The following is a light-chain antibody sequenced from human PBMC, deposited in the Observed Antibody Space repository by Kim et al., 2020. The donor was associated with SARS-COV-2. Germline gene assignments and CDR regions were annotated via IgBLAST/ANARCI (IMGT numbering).Light chain of an antibody. CDR2: GAS. CDR3: QQYDTSPSCT. V-gene: IGKV3-20*01. J-gene: IGKJ2*02. CDR1: QSVSDNY. Sequence: EIVLTQSPGTLSLSPGERGTLSCRASQSVSDNYLAWYQQKPGQAPRLLIYGASSRATGIPDRFSGSGSGTDFTLTISRLEPEDFAVYYCQQYDTSPSCTFGQGTKLEI.